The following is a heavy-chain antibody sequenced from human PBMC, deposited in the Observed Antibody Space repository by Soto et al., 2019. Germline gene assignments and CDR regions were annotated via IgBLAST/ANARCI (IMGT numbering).Heavy chain of an antibody. Sequence: GGSLRLSCAASGFTFSSCAMGWVRQAPGKGLEWVSGISGSNVRTYYADSVKGRFTISREYSKNTLYLQMESLRAEDTAVYYCAKEDLVATISQWGQGTQVTVPQ. J-gene: IGHJ4*02. CDR2: ISGSNVRT. CDR1: GFTFSSCA. D-gene: IGHD5-12*01. CDR3: AKEDLVATISQ. V-gene: IGHV3-23*01.